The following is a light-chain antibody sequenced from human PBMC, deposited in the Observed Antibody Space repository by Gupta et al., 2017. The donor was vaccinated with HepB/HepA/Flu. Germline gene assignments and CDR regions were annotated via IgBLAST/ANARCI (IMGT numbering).Light chain of an antibody. CDR2: GAS. CDR1: QSFSRGY. V-gene: IGKV3-20*01. CDR3: QHYDYSFPVS. Sequence: EIVLTQSPGTLSLSPGERATLSCRASQSFSRGYLAWYQQKPGQAPRLLIYGASSRATGIPDRFSGTESGTDFTLTISRREPEDFAVYYCQHYDYSFPVSFGGGTKVEMK. J-gene: IGKJ4*01.